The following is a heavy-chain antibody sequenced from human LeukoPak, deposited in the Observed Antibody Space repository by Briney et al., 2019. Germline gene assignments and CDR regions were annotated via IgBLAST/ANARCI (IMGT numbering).Heavy chain of an antibody. CDR1: GGSFSGYY. J-gene: IGHJ4*02. Sequence: SETLSLTCAVYGGSFSGYYWSWIRQPPGKGLEWIGEINHSGSTNYNPSLKSRVTISVDTSENQFSLKLSSVTAADTAVYYCARVAAARRHFDYWGQGTLVTVSS. D-gene: IGHD6-13*01. CDR3: ARVAAARRHFDY. V-gene: IGHV4-34*01. CDR2: INHSGST.